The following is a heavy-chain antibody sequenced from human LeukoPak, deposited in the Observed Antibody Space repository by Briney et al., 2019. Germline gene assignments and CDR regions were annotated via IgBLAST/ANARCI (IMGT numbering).Heavy chain of an antibody. CDR3: ATLEPGQNDYFDS. CDR2: INHSGST. CDR1: GGSFSGYY. D-gene: IGHD3-3*01. Sequence: SETLSLTCAVYGGSFSGYYWSWIRQPPGKGLEWIGEINHSGSTNYNPSLKSRVTISVDTSKNQFSLKLSSVTAADTAVYYCATLEPGQNDYFDSWGQGTLVTVSS. V-gene: IGHV4-34*01. J-gene: IGHJ4*02.